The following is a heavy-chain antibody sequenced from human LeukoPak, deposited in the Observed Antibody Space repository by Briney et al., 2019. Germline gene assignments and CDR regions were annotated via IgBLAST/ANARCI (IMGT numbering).Heavy chain of an antibody. V-gene: IGHV3-74*03. CDR2: ISSDGSAT. J-gene: IGHJ4*02. D-gene: IGHD2-2*02. CDR1: GFTFSNFY. Sequence: QAGGSLRLSCAASGFTFSNFYMHWVRHVPGKGLEWVSRISSDGSATMYVDSVKGRFTISRDNAKSTLYLQMNSLRAEDTAMYYCARVRYCDSSSCYSYFDYWGQGALVTVSS. CDR3: ARVRYCDSSSCYSYFDY.